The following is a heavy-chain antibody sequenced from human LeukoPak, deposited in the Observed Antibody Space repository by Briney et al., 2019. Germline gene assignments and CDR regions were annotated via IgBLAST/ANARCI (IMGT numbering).Heavy chain of an antibody. Sequence: ETLSLTCTVSGGSISSSIYYWGWIRQPPGKGLEWIGSIYYSGSTYYNPSLKSRVTISVDTSKNQFSLKLSSVTAADTAVYYCASPGVAATTWGAFDIWGQGTLVTVSS. CDR2: IYYSGST. CDR1: GGSISSSIYY. V-gene: IGHV4-39*01. D-gene: IGHD2-15*01. J-gene: IGHJ4*02. CDR3: ASPGVAATTWGAFDI.